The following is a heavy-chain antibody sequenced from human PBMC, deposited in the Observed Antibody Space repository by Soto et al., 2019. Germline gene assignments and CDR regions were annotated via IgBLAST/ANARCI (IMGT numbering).Heavy chain of an antibody. D-gene: IGHD1-26*01. V-gene: IGHV4-34*01. CDR3: ARRPKRGVGATRTDY. CDR2: INHSGST. J-gene: IGHJ4*02. Sequence: PWETLSLTCAVYGGSFSSFYWSWIRQPPGKGLEWIGEINHSGSTNYNPSLKSRVTLSVDTSKNQFSLKLSSVTAADTAVYYCARRPKRGVGATRTDYWGQGTLVTVSS. CDR1: GGSFSSFY.